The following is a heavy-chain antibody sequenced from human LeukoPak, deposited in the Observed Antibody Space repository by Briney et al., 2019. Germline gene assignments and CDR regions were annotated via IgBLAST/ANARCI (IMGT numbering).Heavy chain of an antibody. CDR2: IYYTGNT. Sequence: SETLSLTCSVSGDSITGYYWGWIRQPPGKGLEWIGNIYYTGNTYYNSSLKSRVTISVDTSKNQFSLKLSSVTAADTAVYYCARSIVVVVAPQRFDPWGQGTLVTVSS. V-gene: IGHV4-38-2*02. CDR1: GDSITGYY. CDR3: ARSIVVVVAPQRFDP. D-gene: IGHD2-15*01. J-gene: IGHJ5*02.